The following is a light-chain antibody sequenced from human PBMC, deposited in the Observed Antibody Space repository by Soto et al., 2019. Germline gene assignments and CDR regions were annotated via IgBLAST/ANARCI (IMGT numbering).Light chain of an antibody. CDR3: HQYNNWPPGT. J-gene: IGKJ1*01. CDR2: RAS. Sequence: EIVLTQSPATLSVSPGERATLSCRASQSIGTNLAWYQQKPGQPPRLLFYRASTRATGIPARFSGSGSGTEFTLTISSLQSEDFADYYCHQYNNWPPGTFGQGTKVEIK. V-gene: IGKV3-15*01. CDR1: QSIGTN.